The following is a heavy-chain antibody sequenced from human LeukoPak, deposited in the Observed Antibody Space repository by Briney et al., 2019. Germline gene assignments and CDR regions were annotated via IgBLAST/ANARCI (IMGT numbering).Heavy chain of an antibody. CDR1: GGSISSGGYY. CDR3: ARAFSDYDILTGYYIGAFDI. Sequence: SQTLSLTCTVSGGSISSGGYYWSWIRQHPGKVLELIGYIYYSGSTYYNPSLKSRVTISVDTSKNQFSLKLSSVTAADTAVYYCARAFSDYDILTGYYIGAFDIWGQGTMVTVSS. J-gene: IGHJ3*02. D-gene: IGHD3-9*01. CDR2: IYYSGST. V-gene: IGHV4-31*03.